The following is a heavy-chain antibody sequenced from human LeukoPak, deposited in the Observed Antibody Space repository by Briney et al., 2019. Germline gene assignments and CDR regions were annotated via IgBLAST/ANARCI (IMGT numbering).Heavy chain of an antibody. D-gene: IGHD2-21*01. CDR1: GASITSYY. CDR2: IYHKGST. CDR3: ARFGVIGSNVYNWFDP. J-gene: IGHJ5*02. V-gene: IGHV4-59*01. Sequence: SETLSLTCTVSGASITSYYWSWIRQPPGKGLEWIGHIYHKGSTTYNSSLKSRITISVNASKTQFSLKLSSVTAADTAVYYCARFGVIGSNVYNWFDPWGPGILVTVSS.